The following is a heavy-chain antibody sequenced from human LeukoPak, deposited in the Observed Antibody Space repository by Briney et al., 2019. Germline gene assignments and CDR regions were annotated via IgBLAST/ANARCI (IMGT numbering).Heavy chain of an antibody. V-gene: IGHV4-59*01. J-gene: IGHJ1*01. CDR1: GGSISSYY. CDR3: ARGRNAEYFQH. CDR2: IYYSGST. Sequence: SETLSLTCTVSGGSISSYYWSWIRQPPGKGLEWIGYIYYSGSTNYNPSLKSRVTMSVDTSKNQFSLKLNSVTAADTAVYYCARGRNAEYFQHWGQGTLVTVSS.